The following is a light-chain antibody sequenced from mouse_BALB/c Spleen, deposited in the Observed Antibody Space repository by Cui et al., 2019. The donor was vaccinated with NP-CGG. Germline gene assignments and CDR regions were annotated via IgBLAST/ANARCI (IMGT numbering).Light chain of an antibody. CDR1: TGAVTASNY. Sequence: QAVLTHESALPPSPGPTVTLTCRSSTGAVTASNYANWVQEKPDHLFTGLIGGTNNRVPGVPARFSGSLIGDKAALTITGAQTEDEAIYFCALWYSNHWVFGGGTKLTVL. V-gene: IGLV1*01. CDR2: GTN. CDR3: ALWYSNHWV. J-gene: IGLJ1*01.